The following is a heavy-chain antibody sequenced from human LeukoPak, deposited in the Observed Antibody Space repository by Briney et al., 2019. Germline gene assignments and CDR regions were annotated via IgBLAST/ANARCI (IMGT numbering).Heavy chain of an antibody. CDR2: ISSSSSYI. V-gene: IGHV3-21*01. D-gene: IGHD6-25*01. CDR3: ASGKRLSDAFDI. CDR1: GFTFSSYS. Sequence: GGSLRLSCAASGFTFSSYSKNWVRQAPGKGLEWVSSISSSSSYIYYADSVKGRFTISRDNAKNSLYLQMNSLRAEDTAVYYCASGKRLSDAFDIWGQGTMVTVSS. J-gene: IGHJ3*02.